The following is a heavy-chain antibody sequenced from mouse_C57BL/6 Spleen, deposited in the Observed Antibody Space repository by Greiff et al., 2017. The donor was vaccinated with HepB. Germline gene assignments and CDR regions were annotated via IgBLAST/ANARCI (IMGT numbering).Heavy chain of an antibody. CDR3: ARAAFTTVVYFDY. D-gene: IGHD1-1*01. CDR1: GFTFSDYY. Sequence: EVMLVESEGGLVQPGSSMKLSCTASGFTFSDYYMAWVRQVPEKGLEWVANINYDGSSTYYLDSLKSRFIISRDNAKNILYLQMSSLKSEDTATYYCARAAFTTVVYFDYWGQGTTLTVSS. V-gene: IGHV5-16*01. J-gene: IGHJ2*01. CDR2: INYDGSST.